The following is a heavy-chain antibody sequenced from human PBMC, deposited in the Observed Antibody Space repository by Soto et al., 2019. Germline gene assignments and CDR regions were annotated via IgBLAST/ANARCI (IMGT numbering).Heavy chain of an antibody. Sequence: SEKVSYKASTGTFSSYAISWGRQGPVQGLEWMGGIIPIFGTANYAQKFQGRVTITADESTSTAYMELSSLRFEDTAVYYCAPGGPFFGVIPSRYGMDVWGQGTKVTVYS. CDR1: TGTFSSYA. CDR2: IIPIFGTA. J-gene: IGHJ6*02. D-gene: IGHD3-3*01. V-gene: IGHV1-69*13. CDR3: APGGPFFGVIPSRYGMDV.